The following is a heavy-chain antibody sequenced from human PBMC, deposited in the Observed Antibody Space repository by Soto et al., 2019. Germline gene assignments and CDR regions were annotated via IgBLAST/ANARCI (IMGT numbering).Heavy chain of an antibody. V-gene: IGHV3-33*01. J-gene: IGHJ3*02. CDR3: ARDREVYSRFNDAFDI. Sequence: PGGSLRLSCAASGFTFSSYGMHWVRQAPGKGLEWVAVIWYDGSNKYYADSVKGRFTISRDNSKNTLYLQMNSLRAEDTAVYYCARDREVYSRFNDAFDIWGQGTMVTVSS. D-gene: IGHD4-4*01. CDR1: GFTFSSYG. CDR2: IWYDGSNK.